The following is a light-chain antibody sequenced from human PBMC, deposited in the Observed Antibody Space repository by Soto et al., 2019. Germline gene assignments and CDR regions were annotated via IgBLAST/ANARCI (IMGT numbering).Light chain of an antibody. CDR1: EPFNSPY. J-gene: IGKJ4*01. Sequence: VLTQSPATLSLSPGERATLSCTTNEPFNSPYLAWYQQKPGQAPRLLIYVASNRATGIPDRFSGSGSGADFTLTISRLEPEDFAVYYCQQYGSPLTFGGGTKVEI. V-gene: IGKV3-20*01. CDR2: VAS. CDR3: QQYGSPLT.